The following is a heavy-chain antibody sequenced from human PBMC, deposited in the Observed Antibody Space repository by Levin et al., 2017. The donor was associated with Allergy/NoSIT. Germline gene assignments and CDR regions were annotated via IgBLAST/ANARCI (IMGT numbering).Heavy chain of an antibody. CDR3: ARGGHSARNTRSKQYFQH. Sequence: PSETLSLTCAVYGGSFSGYYWSWIRQPPGKGLEWIGEINHSGSTNYNPSLKSRVTISVDTSKNQFSLKLSSVTAADTAVYYCARGGHSARNTRSKQYFQHWGQGTLVTVSS. CDR1: GGSFSGYY. D-gene: IGHD2-21*01. J-gene: IGHJ1*01. CDR2: INHSGST. V-gene: IGHV4-34*01.